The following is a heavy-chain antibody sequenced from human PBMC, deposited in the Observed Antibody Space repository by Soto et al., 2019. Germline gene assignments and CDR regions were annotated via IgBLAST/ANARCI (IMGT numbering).Heavy chain of an antibody. CDR1: GYSISSGSY. Sequence: ASETLSLTCTVSGYSISSGSYWGWIRQPPGKGPEWIASIYHGGTTFYNPSLKSRITISVDTSHNQFSLNPRSVTAADTAVYYCARDHVMVVAGSTFDYWGHGTLVTVSS. CDR3: ARDHVMVVAGSTFDY. V-gene: IGHV4-38-2*02. J-gene: IGHJ4*01. D-gene: IGHD6-19*01. CDR2: IYHGGTT.